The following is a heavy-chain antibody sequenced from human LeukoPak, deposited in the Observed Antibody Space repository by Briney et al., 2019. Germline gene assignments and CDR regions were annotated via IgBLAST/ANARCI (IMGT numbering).Heavy chain of an antibody. CDR2: ITSGGNTM. J-gene: IGHJ3*01. V-gene: IGHV3-48*02. CDR1: GLAFSEYN. D-gene: IGHD1-26*01. CDR3: ARDFPGWGAFDV. Sequence: GGSLRLSCAASGLAFSEYNMNWVRQAPGKGLEWVSFITSGGNTMYYADSVRGRFAISRDNAKKSLFLQMNSLRDEDTAVYYCARDFPGWGAFDVWGQGTMVTVSS.